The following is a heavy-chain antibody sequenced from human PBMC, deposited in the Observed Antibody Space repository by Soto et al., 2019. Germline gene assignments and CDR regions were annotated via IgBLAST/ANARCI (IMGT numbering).Heavy chain of an antibody. CDR1: GFTFSSYS. Sequence: PGGSLSLSCAASGFTFSSYSTNWVRQAPGKGLEWVSSISSSSSYRYYADSVKGRFTIPRDNAKNSLYLQMNSLRAEDTAVYYCARGRVSATRPGHFDYWGQGTLVTVSS. CDR2: ISSSSSYR. D-gene: IGHD2-21*02. CDR3: ARGRVSATRPGHFDY. V-gene: IGHV3-21*01. J-gene: IGHJ4*02.